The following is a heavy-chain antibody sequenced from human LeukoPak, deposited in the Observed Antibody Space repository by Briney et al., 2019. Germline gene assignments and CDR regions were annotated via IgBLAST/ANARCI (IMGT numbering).Heavy chain of an antibody. D-gene: IGHD3-3*01. V-gene: IGHV1-2*06. Sequence: ASVKVSCKASGYTFTGYYMHWVRQAPGQGLEWMGRINPNSGGTNYAQKFQGRVTMTRDTSISTAYMELSRLRSDDTAVYYCATIFGVVMSFFDYWGPGTLVTVSS. CDR1: GYTFTGYY. CDR2: INPNSGGT. CDR3: ATIFGVVMSFFDY. J-gene: IGHJ4*02.